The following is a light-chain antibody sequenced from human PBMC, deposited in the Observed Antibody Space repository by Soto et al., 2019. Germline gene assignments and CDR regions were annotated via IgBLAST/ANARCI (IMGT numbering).Light chain of an antibody. Sequence: QSVLTQPPSASGTPGQRVTISCSGSGSNIGSHDVYWYQHLPGMAPKVLIYRNDQRPSGVPDRFSASRSGTSASLAISGLRSEDEADYYCVAWDDSLSGRVFGGGTKVTVL. CDR2: RND. CDR1: GSNIGSHD. CDR3: VAWDDSLSGRV. J-gene: IGLJ3*02. V-gene: IGLV1-47*02.